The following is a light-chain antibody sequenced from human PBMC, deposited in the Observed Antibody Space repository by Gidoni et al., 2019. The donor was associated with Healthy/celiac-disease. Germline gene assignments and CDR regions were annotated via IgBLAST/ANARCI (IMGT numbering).Light chain of an antibody. Sequence: DIVMTQSPDSLAVSLGERATINCKSSQSVLYSSNNKNYLAWYQQKPGQPPKLLIYWASTRESGVPDRFSGSGSGIDFNRTISSLQAEDVAVYYCQQYYSTPGYTFXQXTKLEIK. J-gene: IGKJ2*01. CDR3: QQYYSTPGYT. CDR2: WAS. V-gene: IGKV4-1*01. CDR1: QSVLYSSNNKNY.